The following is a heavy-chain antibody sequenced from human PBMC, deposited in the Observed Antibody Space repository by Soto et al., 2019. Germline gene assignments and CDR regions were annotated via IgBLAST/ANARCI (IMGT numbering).Heavy chain of an antibody. Sequence: PSQTLSLTCALSGDSVSSDITSWNWIRQSPSRGLEWLGRTYYRSKWFRDYAASVKSRITINPDTSKNQFSLELNSMTPEDTAVYYCARGNALDVWGQGTVVPVSS. CDR3: ARGNALDV. CDR1: GDSVSSDITS. D-gene: IGHD3-10*01. V-gene: IGHV6-1*01. J-gene: IGHJ3*01. CDR2: TYYRSKWFR.